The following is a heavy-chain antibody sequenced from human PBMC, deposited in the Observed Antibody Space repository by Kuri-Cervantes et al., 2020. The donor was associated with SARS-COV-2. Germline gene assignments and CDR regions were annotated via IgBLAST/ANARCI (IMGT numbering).Heavy chain of an antibody. J-gene: IGHJ4*02. CDR3: ARRYYGDYVLFDY. D-gene: IGHD4-17*01. V-gene: IGHV4-38-2*02. Sequence: SETLSLTCTVSGYSISSGYYWGWIRQPPGKGLEWIGSIYTSGSTNYNPSLKSRVTISVDTSKNQFSLKLSSVTAADTAVYYCARRYYGDYVLFDYWGQGTLVTVSS. CDR2: IYTSGST. CDR1: GYSISSGYY.